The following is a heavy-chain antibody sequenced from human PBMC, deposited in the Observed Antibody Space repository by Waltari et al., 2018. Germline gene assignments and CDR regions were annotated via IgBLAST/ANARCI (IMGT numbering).Heavy chain of an antibody. D-gene: IGHD1-26*01. Sequence: QVQLEQSGAEVQKPGASMKVSCRISGYALSELSMHWVRQAPGEGPEWMGGFNAEDGESIYAQKVRGRVTMTDDTATETVYMELSSLRSEDTAVYYCARSNSGCRRGFDYWGQGTLVIVSS. CDR3: ARSNSGCRRGFDY. J-gene: IGHJ4*02. CDR1: GYALSELS. V-gene: IGHV1-24*01. CDR2: FNAEDGES.